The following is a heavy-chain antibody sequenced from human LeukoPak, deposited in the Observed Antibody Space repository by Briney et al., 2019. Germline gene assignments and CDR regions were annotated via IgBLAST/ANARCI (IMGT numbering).Heavy chain of an antibody. CDR1: GGSVTQYH. CDR3: ATVEVGTVDVSDI. D-gene: IGHD1-26*01. V-gene: IGHV4-4*07. Sequence: SETLSLTCTVSGGSVTQYHWSWIRQPAGKGLEWIARFYTGGTTDYNPSLNGRATMSVDTSKNHFSLKLTSVTAADTAIYYCATVEVGTVDVSDIWGQGTMVTVSS. CDR2: FYTGGTT. J-gene: IGHJ3*02.